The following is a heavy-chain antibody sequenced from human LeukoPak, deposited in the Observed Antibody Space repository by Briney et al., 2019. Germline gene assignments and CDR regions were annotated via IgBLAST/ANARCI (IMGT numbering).Heavy chain of an antibody. CDR3: ARDSATVTTREVPILYYYYMDV. CDR1: GFTFSSYS. Sequence: PGGSLRLSCAASGFTFSSYSMNWVRQAPGKGLEWVSSISSSSSYIYYADSVKGRFTISRDNAKNSLYLRMNSLRAEDTAVYYCARDSATVTTREVPILYYYYMDVWGKGTTVTVSS. CDR2: ISSSSSYI. D-gene: IGHD4-11*01. V-gene: IGHV3-21*01. J-gene: IGHJ6*03.